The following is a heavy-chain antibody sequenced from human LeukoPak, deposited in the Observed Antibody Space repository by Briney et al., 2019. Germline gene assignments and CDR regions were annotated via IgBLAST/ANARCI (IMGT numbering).Heavy chain of an antibody. CDR3: ARDREDYDFWSGPPYYYGMDV. Sequence: ASETLSLTCTVSGGSISSYYWSWTRQPPGKGLEWIGYIYYSGSTNYNPSLKSRVTISVDTSKNQFSLKLSSVTAADTAVYYCARDREDYDFWSGPPYYYGMDVWGQGTTVTVSS. J-gene: IGHJ6*02. CDR2: IYYSGST. D-gene: IGHD3-3*01. CDR1: GGSISSYY. V-gene: IGHV4-59*01.